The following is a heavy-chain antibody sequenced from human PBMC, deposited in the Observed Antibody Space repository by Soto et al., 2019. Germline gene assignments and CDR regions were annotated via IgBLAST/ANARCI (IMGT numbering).Heavy chain of an antibody. D-gene: IGHD2-2*02. CDR1: DGSMNSDSSY. CDR3: ARFVRSCSGTTCYTRADV. CDR2: INHSGST. V-gene: IGHV4-39*07. Sequence: LSLTCRVSDGSMNSDSSYWGWIRQPPGKGLEWIGVINHSGSTYHNLSLKGRVTMSVDASRNQFSLKLRSVIVADTAVYHCARFVRSCSGTTCYTRADVWGQGTTVTAP. J-gene: IGHJ6*02.